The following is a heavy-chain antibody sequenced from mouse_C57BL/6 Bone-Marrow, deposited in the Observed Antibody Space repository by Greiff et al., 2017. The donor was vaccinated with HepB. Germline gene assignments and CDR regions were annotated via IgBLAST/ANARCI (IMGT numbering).Heavy chain of an antibody. CDR3: ARFDGYFLYYFDY. CDR2: IDPSDSYT. V-gene: IGHV1-69*01. J-gene: IGHJ2*01. CDR1: GYTFTSYW. Sequence: QVQLQQPGAELVMPGASVKLSCKASGYTFTSYWMHWVKQRPGQGLEWIGEIDPSDSYTNYNQKFKGKSTLTVDKSSSTAYMQLSSLTSEDSAVYYCARFDGYFLYYFDYCGQGTTLTVSS. D-gene: IGHD2-3*01.